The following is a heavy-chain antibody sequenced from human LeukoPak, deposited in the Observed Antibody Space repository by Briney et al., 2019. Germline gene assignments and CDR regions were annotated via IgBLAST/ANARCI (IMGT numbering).Heavy chain of an antibody. CDR1: GYTFTSYY. J-gene: IGHJ6*02. V-gene: IGHV1-46*01. CDR2: INPSGGST. Sequence: VASVKVSCKASGYTFTSYYMHWVRRAPGQGLEWMGIINPSGGSTSYAQKFQGRVTMTRDTSTSTVYMELSSLRSEDTAVYYCARERVAYNWNETPYYYYGMDVWGQGTTVTVSS. D-gene: IGHD1-20*01. CDR3: ARERVAYNWNETPYYYYGMDV.